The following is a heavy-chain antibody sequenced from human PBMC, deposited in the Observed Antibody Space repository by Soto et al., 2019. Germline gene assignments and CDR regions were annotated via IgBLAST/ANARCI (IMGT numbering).Heavy chain of an antibody. D-gene: IGHD1-1*01. V-gene: IGHV4-4*07. Sequence: PSETLSLTCTVSGGSISSYYWSWIRQPAGKGLEWIGRIFTSGSANYNPSLKSRVTMSVDTSKNQFSLKLNSVTAADTAVYYCARDGGTTRWFDSWGQGTLVTVS. CDR2: IFTSGSA. CDR3: ARDGGTTRWFDS. J-gene: IGHJ5*01. CDR1: GGSISSYY.